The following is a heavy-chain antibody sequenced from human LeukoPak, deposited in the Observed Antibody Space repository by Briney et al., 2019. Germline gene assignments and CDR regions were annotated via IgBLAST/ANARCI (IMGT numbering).Heavy chain of an antibody. Sequence: ASVKVSCXASGYTFTSYYMHWVRQAPGQGLEWMGIMNPSGGSTSYAQKFQGRVTMTRDTSTSTVYMELSSLRSEDTAVYYCARGGGQRDKRGKGDYWGQGTLVTVSS. J-gene: IGHJ4*02. CDR2: MNPSGGST. CDR3: ARGGGQRDKRGKGDY. V-gene: IGHV1-46*01. CDR1: GYTFTSYY. D-gene: IGHD3-10*01.